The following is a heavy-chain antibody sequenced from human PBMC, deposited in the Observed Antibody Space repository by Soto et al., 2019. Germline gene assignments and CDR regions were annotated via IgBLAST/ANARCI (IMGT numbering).Heavy chain of an antibody. Sequence: QVQLVESGGGVVQPGRSLRLSCAASGFTFSSYAMHWVRQAPGKGLEWVAVISYDGSNKYYADSVKGRFTISRDNSKNTLYLQRNSLRAEDTAVYYCARGPLVGAPTHGYWGQGTLVTVSS. CDR2: ISYDGSNK. D-gene: IGHD1-26*01. CDR3: ARGPLVGAPTHGY. J-gene: IGHJ4*02. V-gene: IGHV3-30-3*01. CDR1: GFTFSSYA.